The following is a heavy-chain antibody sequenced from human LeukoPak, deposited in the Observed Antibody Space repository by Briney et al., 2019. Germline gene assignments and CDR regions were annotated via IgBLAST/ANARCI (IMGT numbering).Heavy chain of an antibody. CDR3: AXXXXXXXXXXYYYYMGV. V-gene: IGHV4-59*01. Sequence: CTVSXGSISSYYWSWIRQPPGKGLEWIGYIYYSGSTNYNPSLKSRVTISVDTSKNQFSLKLSSVTAADTAVYYCAXXXXXXXXXXYYYYMGVWGKGTTVTISS. CDR1: XGSISSYY. CDR2: IYYSGST. J-gene: IGHJ6*03.